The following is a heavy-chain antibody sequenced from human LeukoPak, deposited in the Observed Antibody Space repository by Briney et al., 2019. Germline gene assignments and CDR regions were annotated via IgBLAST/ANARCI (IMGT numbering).Heavy chain of an antibody. J-gene: IGHJ3*02. CDR1: GGSISSGSYY. V-gene: IGHV4-61*02. Sequence: SQTLSLTCTVSGGSISSGSYYWSWIRQPAGKGLEWIGRIYTSGSTNYNPSLKSRVTISVDTSKNQFSLKLSSVTAADTAVYYCARESAGAFDIWGQGTMVTVSS. CDR2: IYTSGST. CDR3: ARESAGAFDI.